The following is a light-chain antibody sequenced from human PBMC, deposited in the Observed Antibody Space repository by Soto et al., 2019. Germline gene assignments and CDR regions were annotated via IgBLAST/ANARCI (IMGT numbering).Light chain of an antibody. V-gene: IGKV3-15*01. CDR2: DAS. CDR3: QQYNQWPPWT. CDR1: QNIRSN. J-gene: IGKJ1*01. Sequence: EIVMTQSPATLSVSPGERATLSCWASQNIRSNLAWYQQKPGQPPMLLIHDASPRATGIPARFSGSGSGTEFILTISSLQSEDSAIYYCQQYNQWPPWTFGQGTKVEI.